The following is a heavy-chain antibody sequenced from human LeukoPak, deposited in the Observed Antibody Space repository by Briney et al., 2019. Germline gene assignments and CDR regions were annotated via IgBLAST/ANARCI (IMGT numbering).Heavy chain of an antibody. CDR3: ARVDYGSALDY. CDR1: GFTFSSYG. V-gene: IGHV3-30*03. D-gene: IGHD3-10*01. CDR2: ISYDGSNK. J-gene: IGHJ4*02. Sequence: GGSLRLSCAASGFTFSSYGMHWVRQAPGKGLEWVAVISYDGSNKYYADSVKGRFTISRDNSKNTLYLQMNSLRAEDTAVYYCARVDYGSALDYWGQGTLVTVSS.